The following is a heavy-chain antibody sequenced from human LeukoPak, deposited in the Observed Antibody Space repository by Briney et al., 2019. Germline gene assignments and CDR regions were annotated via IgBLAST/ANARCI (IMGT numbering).Heavy chain of an antibody. V-gene: IGHV3-7*01. Sequence: GGSLRLSCTASGFIFSTSWMTWVRQAPGKGLEWVANINLDGSEKYYVDSVKGRFTISRDNAKNSLYLQMNSLRAEDTAVYYCARGISSGPRRYDVRNFDYWGQGTPVTVSS. CDR2: INLDGSEK. CDR3: ARGISSGPRRYDVRNFDY. J-gene: IGHJ4*02. CDR1: GFIFSTSW. D-gene: IGHD5-12*01.